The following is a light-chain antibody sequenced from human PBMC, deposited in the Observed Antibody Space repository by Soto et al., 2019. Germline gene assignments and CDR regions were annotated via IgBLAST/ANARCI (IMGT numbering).Light chain of an antibody. CDR2: DVS. CDR1: QSINAW. V-gene: IGKV1-5*01. J-gene: IGKJ1*01. Sequence: DIHMTQAPSTLSASVGDRVTITCRASQSINAWLAWYQQKPGKAPKLLIYDVSTLASGVPSRFSGSASGTEFTLTISSLQPDDFATYYCQHYKMYSPWTFGQGTKVEIK. CDR3: QHYKMYSPWT.